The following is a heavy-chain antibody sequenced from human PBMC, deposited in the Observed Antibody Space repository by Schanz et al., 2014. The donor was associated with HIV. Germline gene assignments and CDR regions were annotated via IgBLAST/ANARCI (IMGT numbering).Heavy chain of an antibody. CDR1: GFTFSNYG. CDR2: IRFDGNNK. D-gene: IGHD6-6*01. Sequence: QVQLVESGGGVVRPGTSLRLSCAASGFTFSNYGMHWVRQAPGKGLEWVAIIRFDGNNKYYADSVKGRFTISRDNSKNTLYLQMNSLRAEDTAVYYCTRSGRWGSSPNPWWFDPWGQGTLVTVSS. CDR3: TRSGRWGSSPNPWWFDP. V-gene: IGHV3-33*01. J-gene: IGHJ5*02.